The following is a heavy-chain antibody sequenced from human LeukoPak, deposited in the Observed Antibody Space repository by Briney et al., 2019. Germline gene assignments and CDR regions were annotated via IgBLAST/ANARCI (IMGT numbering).Heavy chain of an antibody. D-gene: IGHD1-1*01. J-gene: IGHJ6*03. CDR3: ARDPYNGAYSEGYYYYYMGG. Sequence: GGSLRLSCAASGFTFSSYGMHWVRQARGKGLEWVAVISYDGSNKYYADYVKGRFTISRDNSNNTLYLQMNSLRAEDTAVYYCARDPYNGAYSEGYYYYYMGGWGKGTTVTVSS. CDR2: ISYDGSNK. V-gene: IGHV3-30*03. CDR1: GFTFSSYG.